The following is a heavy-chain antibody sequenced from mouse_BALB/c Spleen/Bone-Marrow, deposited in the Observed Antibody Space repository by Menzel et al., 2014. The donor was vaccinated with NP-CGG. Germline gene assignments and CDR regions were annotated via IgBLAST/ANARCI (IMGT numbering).Heavy chain of an antibody. CDR2: ISNLAYSI. Sequence: EVMLVESGGGLVQTGGSRKLSCAASGFTFSDYGMAWVRQAPGKGPEWVAFISNLAYSISYADTVTGRFTISGENVKNTLYLEMSSLRSEDTAMYYCARDLDGTGVFDYWGQGTTLTVSS. CDR1: GFTFSDYG. J-gene: IGHJ2*01. V-gene: IGHV5-15*02. D-gene: IGHD4-1*01. CDR3: ARDLDGTGVFDY.